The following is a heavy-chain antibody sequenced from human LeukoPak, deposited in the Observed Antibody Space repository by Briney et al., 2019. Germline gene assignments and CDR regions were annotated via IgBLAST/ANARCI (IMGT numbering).Heavy chain of an antibody. J-gene: IGHJ3*02. CDR3: ARGVRPRSAFDI. D-gene: IGHD1-26*01. CDR1: GGSISSHY. V-gene: IGHV4-59*11. Sequence: SETLSLTCTVSGGSISSHYWSWIRQPPGKGLEGIGYIYYSGSTNYIPSLQSRVTISVDTSKNQFSLKLSSVTAADTAVYYCARGVRPRSAFDIWGQGTMVTVSS. CDR2: IYYSGST.